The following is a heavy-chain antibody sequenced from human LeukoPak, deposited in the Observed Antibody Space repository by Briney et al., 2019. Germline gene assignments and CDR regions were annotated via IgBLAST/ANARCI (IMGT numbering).Heavy chain of an antibody. CDR2: INPHSGGT. Sequence: ALVKVSCKASGYXFTGYYMHWVRQAPGQGLEWMGWINPHSGGTNFAQKFQGRVTMTRDTSINTAYMELSRLRSDDTAVYYCARVGLGYSYGYLDYWGQGTLVTVSS. V-gene: IGHV1-2*02. D-gene: IGHD5-18*01. CDR1: GYXFTGYY. J-gene: IGHJ4*02. CDR3: ARVGLGYSYGYLDY.